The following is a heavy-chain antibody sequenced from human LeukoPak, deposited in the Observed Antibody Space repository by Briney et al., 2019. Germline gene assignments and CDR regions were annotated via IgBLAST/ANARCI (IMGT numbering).Heavy chain of an antibody. CDR1: GFTFSDHS. CDR3: ARGEQLNYFAY. Sequence: GGSLRLSCTASGFTFSDHSMNWVRQAPGKGLEWVSYISRTSSARYYADSVKGRFSISRDNAKNSLYLQMNSLRGEDTAVYYCARGEQLNYFAYWGQGALVTVSS. D-gene: IGHD1-26*01. J-gene: IGHJ4*02. V-gene: IGHV3-48*04. CDR2: ISRTSSAR.